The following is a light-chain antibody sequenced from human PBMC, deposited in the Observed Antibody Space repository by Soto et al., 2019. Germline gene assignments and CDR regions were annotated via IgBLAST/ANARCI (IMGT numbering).Light chain of an antibody. CDR2: ATS. Sequence: EIVLTQSPGTLSLSPGETATLSCRASQTVNSDYLAWFQQRPGQAPRLLIFATSRRATDIPDRFSGSGSGTDFTLALRRLEPEDFAVYYCHQFAYSPRTFGQGTKVE. J-gene: IGKJ1*01. V-gene: IGKV3-20*01. CDR1: QTVNSDY. CDR3: HQFAYSPRT.